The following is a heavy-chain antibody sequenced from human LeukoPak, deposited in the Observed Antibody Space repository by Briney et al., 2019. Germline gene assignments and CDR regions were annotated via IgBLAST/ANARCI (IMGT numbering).Heavy chain of an antibody. V-gene: IGHV4-59*01. CDR3: ARVEVDGYSYGYVEY. Sequence: SETLSLTCTVSGGSISGYYWTWIRQPPGKGLEWIGYISYSGSTNYNPSLKSRVTISLDTSQNQFSLKLSSVTAADTAVYYCARVEVDGYSYGYVEYWGQGTLVTVSS. CDR2: ISYSGST. D-gene: IGHD5-18*01. CDR1: GGSISGYY. J-gene: IGHJ4*02.